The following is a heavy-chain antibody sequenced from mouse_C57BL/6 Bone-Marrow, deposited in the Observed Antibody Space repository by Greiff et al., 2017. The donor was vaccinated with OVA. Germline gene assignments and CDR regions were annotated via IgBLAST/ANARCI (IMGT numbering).Heavy chain of an antibody. D-gene: IGHD1-1*01. CDR1: GFTFSSYA. Sequence: EVQGVESGEGLVKPGGSLKLSCAASGFTFSSYAMSWVRQTPEKRLEWVAYISSGGDYIYYADTVKGRFTISRDNARNTLYLQMSSLKSEDTAMYYCTRERNYYGTPYAMGYWGQGTSVTVSS. CDR3: TRERNYYGTPYAMGY. J-gene: IGHJ4*01. V-gene: IGHV5-9-1*02. CDR2: ISSGGDYI.